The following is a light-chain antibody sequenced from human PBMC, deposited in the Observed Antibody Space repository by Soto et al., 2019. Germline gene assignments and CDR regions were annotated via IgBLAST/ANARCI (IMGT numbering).Light chain of an antibody. CDR3: QQYNSYPYT. J-gene: IGKJ2*01. V-gene: IGKV1-5*01. CDR1: QSISSW. CDR2: DAS. Sequence: DIPMTQSPSTLSASVGDRVTITCRASQSISSWLAWYQQKPGKAPKLLIYDASSFESGVSSRFSGSGSGTEFTLTISSLQPDDFATYYCQQYNSYPYTFGQGTKLEIK.